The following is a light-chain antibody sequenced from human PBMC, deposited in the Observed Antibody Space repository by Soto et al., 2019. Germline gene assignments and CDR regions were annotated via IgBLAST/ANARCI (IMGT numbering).Light chain of an antibody. V-gene: IGKV3-15*01. J-gene: IGKJ1*01. CDR1: QSVSSN. CDR3: QQYNNWPPVT. CDR2: VAS. Sequence: EIVMTQSPATLSVSPGERATLSCRASQSVSSNLDWYQQKPGPAPSLLIYVASSRATGIPAMFSGSWCGTEFTLTISSIPYEDFAVYYCQQYNNWPPVTFGQGTKVEIK.